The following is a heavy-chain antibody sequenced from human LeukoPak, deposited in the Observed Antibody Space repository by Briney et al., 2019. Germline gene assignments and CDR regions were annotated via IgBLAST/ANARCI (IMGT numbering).Heavy chain of an antibody. D-gene: IGHD1-26*01. V-gene: IGHV1-69*05. CDR3: ARDVPSRNSGNKGLYSY. Sequence: SVKVSCKASGGTFSSYAISWVRQAPGQGLEWMGRIIPIFGTANYAQKFQGRVTITTDESTSTAYMELSSLRSEGTAVYYCARDVPSRNSGNKGLYSYWGQGTLVTVSS. J-gene: IGHJ4*02. CDR1: GGTFSSYA. CDR2: IIPIFGTA.